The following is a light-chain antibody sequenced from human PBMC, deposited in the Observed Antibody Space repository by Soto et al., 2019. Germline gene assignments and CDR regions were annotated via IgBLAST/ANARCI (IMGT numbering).Light chain of an antibody. Sequence: DMQMTQSPSSLSASVGDRVTITCQASQDIKNYLNWYQQKSGKAPKLLIYDASDLETGVPSRFSGSGSGRHFTFTITSLQPEDIGTYYCQQYEFLPVTFGRGTKGDIK. V-gene: IGKV1-33*01. CDR3: QQYEFLPVT. CDR1: QDIKNY. CDR2: DAS. J-gene: IGKJ2*01.